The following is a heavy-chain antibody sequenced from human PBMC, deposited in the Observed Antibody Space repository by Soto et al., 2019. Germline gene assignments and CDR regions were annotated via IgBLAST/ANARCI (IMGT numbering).Heavy chain of an antibody. CDR2: INRGGSRT. V-gene: IGHV3-7*01. D-gene: IGHD3-16*02. J-gene: IGHJ4*02. CDR3: ARDAGELSLTPPNGPL. CDR1: GFTFSSYW. Sequence: PGGSLRLSCAASGFTFSSYWMHWVRQAPGKGLVWVANINRGGSRTYYADSVKGRFTISRDNAKNTLYLQMNSLRAEDTAVYYCARDAGELSLTPPNGPLWGQGTLVTVSS.